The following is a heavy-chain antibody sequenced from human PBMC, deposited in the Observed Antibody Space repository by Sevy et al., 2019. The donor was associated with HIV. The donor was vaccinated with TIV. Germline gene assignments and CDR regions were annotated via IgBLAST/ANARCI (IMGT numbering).Heavy chain of an antibody. Sequence: ASVKVSCKASGYTFTGYYMHWVRQAPGQGLEWMGWINPNSGGTNYAQKFQGRATMTRDTSISTAYMELSRLRSDDTAVYYCARDHHAVDINWFDPWGQGTLVTVSS. J-gene: IGHJ5*02. CDR3: ARDHHAVDINWFDP. CDR1: GYTFTGYY. D-gene: IGHD6-19*01. V-gene: IGHV1-2*02. CDR2: INPNSGGT.